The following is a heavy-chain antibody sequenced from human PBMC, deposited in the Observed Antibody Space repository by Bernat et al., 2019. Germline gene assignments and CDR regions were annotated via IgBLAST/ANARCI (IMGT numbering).Heavy chain of an antibody. Sequence: QVQLVESGGGVVQPGGSLRLSCVASGFTFSSYGMHWVRQAPGKGLEWVAFIRYDGSNKYYAESVKGRFTISRDNSKNTLYLQMNSLRAEDTAVYYCAKDGGSYYVDDYWGQGTLVTVSS. CDR1: GFTFSSYG. J-gene: IGHJ4*02. CDR3: AKDGGSYYVDDY. CDR2: IRYDGSNK. V-gene: IGHV3-30*02. D-gene: IGHD1-26*01.